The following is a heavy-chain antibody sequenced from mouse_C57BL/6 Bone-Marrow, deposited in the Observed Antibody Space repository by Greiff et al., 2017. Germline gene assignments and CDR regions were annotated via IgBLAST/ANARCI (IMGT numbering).Heavy chain of an antibody. D-gene: IGHD2-4*01. Sequence: QVQLQQSGAELARPGASVKLSCTASGYTFTSYGISWVQQRTGQGLEWIGEIYPRSGNTYYNEKFKGKATLTAYTSSSTAYMELRSLTSEDSAVYCCARCDYGIWYFDVWGTGTTVTVSS. CDR3: ARCDYGIWYFDV. J-gene: IGHJ1*03. CDR2: IYPRSGNT. V-gene: IGHV1-81*01. CDR1: GYTFTSYG.